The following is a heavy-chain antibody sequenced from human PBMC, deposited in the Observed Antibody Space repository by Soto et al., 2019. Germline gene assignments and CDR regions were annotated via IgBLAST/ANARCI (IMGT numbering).Heavy chain of an antibody. Sequence: GESLKISCKVSGYSFIAHWIAWVRQMPGEGLEWMGIINPADSDIRYSPSFQGQVTISVDKSINTAYLQWSSLKASDTATYYCTRPQSSGWYDFWGRGTLVTVSS. CDR3: TRPQSSGWYDF. CDR2: INPADSDI. D-gene: IGHD3-22*01. CDR1: GYSFIAHW. J-gene: IGHJ5*01. V-gene: IGHV5-51*01.